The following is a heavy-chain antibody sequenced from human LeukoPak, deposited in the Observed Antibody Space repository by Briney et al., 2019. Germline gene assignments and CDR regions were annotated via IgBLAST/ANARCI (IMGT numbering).Heavy chain of an antibody. CDR1: VYTFTSYY. Sequence: ASVKVSCKASVYTFTSYYMHWVRQAPGQGLEWMGIINPSGGSTSYAQKFQGRVTMTRDTSTSTVYMELSSLRSEDTAVYYCARDPYNYYDSSGYYAAPDYWGQGTLVTVSS. CDR3: ARDPYNYYDSSGYYAAPDY. D-gene: IGHD3-22*01. J-gene: IGHJ4*02. CDR2: INPSGGST. V-gene: IGHV1-46*01.